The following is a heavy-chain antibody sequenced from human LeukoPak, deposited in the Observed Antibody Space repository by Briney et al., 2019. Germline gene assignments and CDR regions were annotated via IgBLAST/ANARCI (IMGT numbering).Heavy chain of an antibody. Sequence: SETLSLTCSVSGASIKRNYWSWIRQPPGKGLEWIGYISYSGSTNYNPSLKSRVTISLDPSKNQVSLNLGSVTAADTAVYYCANMRWNYPDFWGQGTLVIVSS. CDR1: GASIKRNY. CDR3: ANMRWNYPDF. D-gene: IGHD2-15*01. V-gene: IGHV4-59*01. J-gene: IGHJ4*02. CDR2: ISYSGST.